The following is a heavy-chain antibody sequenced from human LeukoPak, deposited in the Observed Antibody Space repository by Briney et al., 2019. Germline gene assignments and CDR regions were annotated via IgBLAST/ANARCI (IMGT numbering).Heavy chain of an antibody. J-gene: IGHJ3*02. Sequence: PSQTLSLTCTVSGGSISSGGYYWSWIRQHPGKGLEWIGYIYYSGSTYYNPSLKSRVTISVDTSENQFSLKLSSVTAADTAVYYCARVAYSGSYHDAFDIWGQGTMVTVSS. CDR1: GGSISSGGYY. D-gene: IGHD1-26*01. V-gene: IGHV4-31*03. CDR2: IYYSGST. CDR3: ARVAYSGSYHDAFDI.